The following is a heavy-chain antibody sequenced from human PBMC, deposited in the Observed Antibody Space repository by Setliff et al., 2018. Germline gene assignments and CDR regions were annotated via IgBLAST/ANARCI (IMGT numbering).Heavy chain of an antibody. CDR2: IFHSGST. J-gene: IGHJ6*02. V-gene: IGHV4-38-2*02. D-gene: IGHD5-12*01. CDR3: ARDQWVRSPPLYFSYSMDV. Sequence: SETLSLTCGVSGYSISSGHFWGWIRQPPGKGLEWLGNIFHSGSTYYNPTLNSRVTISVDTSRNQFSLKLPSMTAADTAVYYCARDQWVRSPPLYFSYSMDVWGQGTTVTVSS. CDR1: GYSISSGHF.